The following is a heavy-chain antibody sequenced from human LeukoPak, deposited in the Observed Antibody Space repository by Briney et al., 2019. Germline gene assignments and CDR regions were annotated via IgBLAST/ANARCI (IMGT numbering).Heavy chain of an antibody. D-gene: IGHD1-26*01. CDR2: INSDGSST. CDR3: ARATGSYYSLGY. CDR1: GFTFSSYW. Sequence: PGGSLRLSCAASGFTFSSYWMHWVRQAPGKGVVWVSRINSDGSSTSYADSVKGRFTVSRDNAKNTLYLQMNSLRAEDTAVYYCARATGSYYSLGYWGQGALVTVSS. J-gene: IGHJ4*02. V-gene: IGHV3-74*01.